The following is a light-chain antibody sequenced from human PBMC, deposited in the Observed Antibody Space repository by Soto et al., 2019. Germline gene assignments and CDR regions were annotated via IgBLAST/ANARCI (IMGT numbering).Light chain of an antibody. V-gene: IGKV3-15*01. J-gene: IGKJ1*01. CDR2: GAS. CDR1: QSVSSN. CDR3: QQYSDSPPT. Sequence: IVMSQSLATLSVSPGKRATLSCRASQSVSSNLAWYQQKPGQAPRLLIYGASTRATGIPARFSGSGSGTDFTLTIDRLEPEDFAMYYCQQYSDSPPTFGQGTKVDI.